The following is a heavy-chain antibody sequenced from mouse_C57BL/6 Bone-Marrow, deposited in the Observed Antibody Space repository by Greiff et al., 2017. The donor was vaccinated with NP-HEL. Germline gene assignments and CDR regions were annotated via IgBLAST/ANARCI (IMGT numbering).Heavy chain of an antibody. CDR1: GYEFSNYW. J-gene: IGHJ3*01. Sequence: QVQLKQSGAELVKPGASVKISCKASGYEFSNYWMNWVKQRPGKGLEWIEQIYPGDGDTNYNGKFKDKATLTADKSSSTAYMQLSRLTSEDSAVYFCARGAYWGQGTLVTVSA. CDR2: IYPGDGDT. V-gene: IGHV1-80*01. CDR3: ARGAY.